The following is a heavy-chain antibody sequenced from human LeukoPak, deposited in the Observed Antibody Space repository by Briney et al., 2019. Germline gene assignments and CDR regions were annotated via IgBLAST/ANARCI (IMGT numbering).Heavy chain of an antibody. CDR3: ARHGGESIVAMILHAFDI. CDR1: GGSISSYY. CDR2: MYYSGST. J-gene: IGHJ3*02. D-gene: IGHD5-12*01. V-gene: IGHV4-59*08. Sequence: SETLSLTCTVSGGSISSYYWSWIRQPPGKGLEWIGSMYYSGSTNYNPSLKSRVTMSVDTSKNQFSLRLSSVTAADTAVYCCARHGGESIVAMILHAFDIWGQGTMVTVSS.